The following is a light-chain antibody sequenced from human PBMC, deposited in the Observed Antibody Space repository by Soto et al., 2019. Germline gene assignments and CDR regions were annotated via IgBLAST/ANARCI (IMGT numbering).Light chain of an antibody. Sequence: DIQMTQSPSSLSASVGDRVTITCRASQTTNNYLNWYQLKPGKAPNLLIYAASTLQTGVPARFTGSGSRTDFTLTITSLEPEDYATSFCQQSYSMPYAFGPGTKVDIK. J-gene: IGKJ2*01. CDR2: AAS. CDR3: QQSYSMPYA. V-gene: IGKV1-39*01. CDR1: QTTNNY.